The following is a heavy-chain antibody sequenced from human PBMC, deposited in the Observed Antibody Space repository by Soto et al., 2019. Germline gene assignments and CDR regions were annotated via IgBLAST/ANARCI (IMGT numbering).Heavy chain of an antibody. CDR3: AREPGYYDILTGYSTYYFDY. CDR2: IYDSATF. Sequence: SETLSLTCTVSGGSIISYYWSWIRQPPGKGLEWIGYIYDSATFKYNPSLKSRPALSIDASKNQFTLKLYSLTAADTAVYYCAREPGYYDILTGYSTYYFDYWGQGTPVTVSS. J-gene: IGHJ4*02. D-gene: IGHD3-9*01. CDR1: GGSIISYY. V-gene: IGHV4-59*12.